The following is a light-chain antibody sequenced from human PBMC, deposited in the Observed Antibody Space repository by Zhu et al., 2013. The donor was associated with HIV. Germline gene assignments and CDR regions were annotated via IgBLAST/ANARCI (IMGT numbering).Light chain of an antibody. CDR2: GAS. CDR3: QQYGSSPRT. V-gene: IGKV3-20*01. Sequence: EIVLTQSPGTLSLSPGERVTLSCRASQSVSSSYLAWYQQKPGQAPRLLIFGASSRATGIPVRFSGSGSGTDFTLTISRLEPEDFAVYYCQQYGSSPRTFGQGTKLEIK. CDR1: QSVSSSY. J-gene: IGKJ2*01.